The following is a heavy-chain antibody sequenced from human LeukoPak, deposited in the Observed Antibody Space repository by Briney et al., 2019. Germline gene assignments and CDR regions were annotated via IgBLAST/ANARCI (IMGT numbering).Heavy chain of an antibody. Sequence: GESLKISCKGSGYSFTSYRIGWVRQMPGQGLEWMGIFYPGDSDTRYSPTFQGQVTISADKSISTAYLQWSSLKAADTAMYYCARGPPSGSYYRGFSYYYMDVWAKGTTVTVSS. CDR1: GYSFTSYR. V-gene: IGHV5-51*01. CDR2: FYPGDSDT. CDR3: ARGPPSGSYYRGFSYYYMDV. D-gene: IGHD1-26*01. J-gene: IGHJ6*03.